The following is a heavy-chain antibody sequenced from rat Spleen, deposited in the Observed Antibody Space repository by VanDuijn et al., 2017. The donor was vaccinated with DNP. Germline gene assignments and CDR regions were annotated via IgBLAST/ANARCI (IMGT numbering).Heavy chain of an antibody. Sequence: EVQLQESGPGLVKPSQSLSLTCSVTGYSITSSYRWNWIRKFPGNKLEWMGYINSAGSTNYNPSLNSRISITRDTSKNQFFLQLNSVTTEDTATYYCARWTRYFDAWGQGVMVTVSS. J-gene: IGHJ2*01. CDR1: GYSITSSYR. V-gene: IGHV3-3*01. D-gene: IGHD1-4*01. CDR2: INSAGST. CDR3: ARWTRYFDA.